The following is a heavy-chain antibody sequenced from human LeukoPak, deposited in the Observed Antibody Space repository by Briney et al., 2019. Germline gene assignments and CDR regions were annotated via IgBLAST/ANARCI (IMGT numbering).Heavy chain of an antibody. D-gene: IGHD1-26*01. CDR2: INPRGGSA. J-gene: IGHJ4*02. CDR3: AREIAPLVGGTGNSDF. Sequence: ASVTVSCKASGYTFTSYYIHWVRQAPGQGPEWMGLINPRGGSATYAQKFQGRVTMTRDTSTSTVYMELSSLRSEDTAVYYRAREIAPLVGGTGNSDFWGQGTLVTVSS. V-gene: IGHV1-46*01. CDR1: GYTFTSYY.